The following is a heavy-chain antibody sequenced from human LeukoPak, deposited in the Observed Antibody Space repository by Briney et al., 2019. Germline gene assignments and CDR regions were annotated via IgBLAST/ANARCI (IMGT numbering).Heavy chain of an antibody. V-gene: IGHV1-69*06. CDR3: AAHSLYYYDSSGYYYY. D-gene: IGHD3-22*01. CDR1: GGTFISYA. CDR2: IIPIFGTA. Sequence: SVKVSCKASGGTFISYAISWVRQAPGQGLDWMGGIIPIFGTANYAQKFQGRVTITADKSTSTAYMELSSLRSEDTAVYYCAAHSLYYYDSSGYYYYWGQGTLVTVSS. J-gene: IGHJ4*02.